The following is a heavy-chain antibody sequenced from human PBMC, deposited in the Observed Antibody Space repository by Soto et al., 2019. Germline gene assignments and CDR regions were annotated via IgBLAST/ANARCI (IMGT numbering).Heavy chain of an antibody. J-gene: IGHJ6*02. V-gene: IGHV1-2*02. CDR1: GYTFSVYH. Sequence: QVHLVQSGAEVKQPGASVKVSCKASGYTFSVYHMHWVRQAPGQGLEWMGWVHPNSGGTNYAQSFEGRVTMTRDTSINTADMELSRLTSDDTAVYYCAKERQRGMDVWGQGTTVTVSS. D-gene: IGHD1-1*01. CDR2: VHPNSGGT. CDR3: AKERQRGMDV.